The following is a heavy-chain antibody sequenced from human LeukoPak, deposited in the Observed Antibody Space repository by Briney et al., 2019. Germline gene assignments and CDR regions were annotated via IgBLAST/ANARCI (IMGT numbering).Heavy chain of an antibody. V-gene: IGHV3-21*01. CDR2: ISSSSSYI. Sequence: GGSLRLSCAGSGFSFSSYSMNWVRQAPGKGLECVSSISSSSSYIYYADSVKGRFTISRDNAKNSLYLQMNSLRAEDTAVYYCARVGIPRSPEPYYFDYWGQGTLVTVSS. CDR3: ARVGIPRSPEPYYFDY. D-gene: IGHD1-14*01. CDR1: GFSFSSYS. J-gene: IGHJ4*02.